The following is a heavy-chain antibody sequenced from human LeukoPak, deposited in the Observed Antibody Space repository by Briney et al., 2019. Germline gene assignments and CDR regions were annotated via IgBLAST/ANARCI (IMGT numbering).Heavy chain of an antibody. V-gene: IGHV4-34*01. CDR2: INHSGIT. J-gene: IGHJ3*02. CDR3: SRPTPNDPHGFDI. Sequence: SETLSLTCAVYGGSFSGYFCSWIRQPPGKGLEWIGEINHSGITNYNPSLKSRVTISVDSSKNQVSLKLSSVTAADTAVYYCSRPTPNDPHGFDIWGQGTMVTVSS. CDR1: GGSFSGYF. D-gene: IGHD1-1*01.